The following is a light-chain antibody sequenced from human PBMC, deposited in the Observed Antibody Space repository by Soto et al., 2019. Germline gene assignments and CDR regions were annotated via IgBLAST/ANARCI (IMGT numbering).Light chain of an antibody. CDR1: QGISNY. CDR2: AAS. CDR3: HQLSS. Sequence: DIQLTQSPSFLSASVGDRVTITCRASQGISNYVAWYQQKPGKAPKLLIYAASTLQSGVPSRFSGSGSGTEFTLTISSLQPDDFATYYCHQLSSFGPGTKVDIK. J-gene: IGKJ3*01. V-gene: IGKV1-9*01.